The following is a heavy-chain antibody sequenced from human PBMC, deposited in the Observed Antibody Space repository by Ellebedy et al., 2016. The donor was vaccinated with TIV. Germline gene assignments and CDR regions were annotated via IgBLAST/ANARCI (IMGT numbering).Heavy chain of an antibody. V-gene: IGHV3-30*18. J-gene: IGHJ6*02. D-gene: IGHD5-12*01. Sequence: GGSLRLXXAASGFTFSSYGMHWVRQAPGKGLEWVAVISYDGSNKYYADSVKGRFTISRDNSKNTLYLQMNSLRAEDTAVYYCAKDQGTGGYDWRGYYYYYGMDGWGQGTTVTVSS. CDR3: AKDQGTGGYDWRGYYYYYGMDG. CDR1: GFTFSSYG. CDR2: ISYDGSNK.